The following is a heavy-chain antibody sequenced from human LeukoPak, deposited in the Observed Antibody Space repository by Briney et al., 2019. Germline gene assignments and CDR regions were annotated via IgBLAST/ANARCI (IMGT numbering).Heavy chain of an antibody. Sequence: PSETLSLTCAVYGGSFSGYYWSWIRQPPGKGLEWIVEINHSGSTNYNPSLKSRVTISVDTSKNQFSLKLSSVTAADTAVYYCARGILRYFDWLSRPYYFDYWGQGTLVTVSS. J-gene: IGHJ4*02. V-gene: IGHV4-34*01. D-gene: IGHD3-9*01. CDR2: INHSGST. CDR3: ARGILRYFDWLSRPYYFDY. CDR1: GGSFSGYY.